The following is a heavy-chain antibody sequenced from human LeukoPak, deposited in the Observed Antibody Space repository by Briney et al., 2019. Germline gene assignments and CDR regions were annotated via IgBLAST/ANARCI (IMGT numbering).Heavy chain of an antibody. D-gene: IGHD1-1*01. J-gene: IGHJ4*02. CDR1: GFTFSSHS. CDR2: ISSSTSTI. CDR3: ARTGTETTQLHFDY. V-gene: IGHV3-48*02. Sequence: PGGSLRLSCAASGFTFSSHSMNWVRQAPGKGLEWVSYISSSTSTIYYADSVKGRFTVSRDNAKNSLYLQMNSLRDEDTAVYYCARTGTETTQLHFDYWGRGTLVTVSS.